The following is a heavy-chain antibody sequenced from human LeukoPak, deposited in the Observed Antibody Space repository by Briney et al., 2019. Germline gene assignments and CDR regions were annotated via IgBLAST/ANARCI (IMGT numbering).Heavy chain of an antibody. CDR2: IIPSAGST. J-gene: IGHJ5*02. CDR3: ARSQHMENWFDP. D-gene: IGHD2-21*01. CDR1: GSTFSSHY. V-gene: IGHV1-46*01. Sequence: ASVKVSCKASGSTFSSHYYHWVRQAPGQGLEWMGIIIPSAGSTTYAQNFQGRVNMIRDMSTSTVYMELSGLASDDTAVYYCARSQHMENWFDPWGQGTLVTVSS.